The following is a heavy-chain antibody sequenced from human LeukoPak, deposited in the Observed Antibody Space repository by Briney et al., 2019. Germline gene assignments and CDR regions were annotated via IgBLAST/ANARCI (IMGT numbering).Heavy chain of an antibody. J-gene: IGHJ4*02. CDR1: DDSISNSRYY. D-gene: IGHD3-10*01. V-gene: IGHV4-39*07. Sequence: SQTLSLTCTVSDDSISNSRYYWGWIRQPPGKGLEWIGSIYYSGTTYYNPSLKSRVTLSVDTSQNQIFLNLSSVTAADTAVYYCARGYGSGIRTDYWGQGTLVTVSS. CDR2: IYYSGTT. CDR3: ARGYGSGIRTDY.